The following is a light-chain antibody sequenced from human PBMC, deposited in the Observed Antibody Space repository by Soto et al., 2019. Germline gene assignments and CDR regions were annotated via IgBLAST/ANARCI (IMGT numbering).Light chain of an antibody. V-gene: IGLV2-14*01. J-gene: IGLJ1*01. CDR1: SSDVGGYNY. Sequence: QSVLTQPASVSGSPGQSITISCTGTSSDVGGYNYVSWYQQHPGKAPKLMIYDVSNRPSGVSNRFSGSQSGNTASLTISGLQAEDVADYYCSSYTSTSTYVFXTGTKVTVL. CDR2: DVS. CDR3: SSYTSTSTYV.